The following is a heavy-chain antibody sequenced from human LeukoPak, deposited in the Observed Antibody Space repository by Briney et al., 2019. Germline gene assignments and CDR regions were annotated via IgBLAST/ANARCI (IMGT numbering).Heavy chain of an antibody. CDR2: ISYDGSNK. V-gene: IGHV3-30*04. D-gene: IGHD3-10*01. J-gene: IGHJ4*02. CDR3: ARGTIYGSGSYTGYYFDY. CDR1: GFTFSSYA. Sequence: GRSLRLSCAASGFTFSSYAMHWVRQAPGKGLEWVAVISYDGSNKYYADSVKGRFTISRDNSKNTLYLQMNSLRAEGTAVYYCARGTIYGSGSYTGYYFDYWGQGTLVTVSS.